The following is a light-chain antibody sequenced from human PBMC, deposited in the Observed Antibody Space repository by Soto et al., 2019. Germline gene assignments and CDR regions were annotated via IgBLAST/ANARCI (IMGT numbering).Light chain of an antibody. Sequence: EIVLTQSPGTLSLSPGERATLSCRASQSVSSSFLAWYRQRPGQAPRLLIYGASTRATGIPDRFSGSGSGTDFTLTISRLEPEDFAVYYCQQYGSSSWTLGQGTKVDIK. J-gene: IGKJ1*01. V-gene: IGKV3-20*01. CDR3: QQYGSSSWT. CDR1: QSVSSSF. CDR2: GAS.